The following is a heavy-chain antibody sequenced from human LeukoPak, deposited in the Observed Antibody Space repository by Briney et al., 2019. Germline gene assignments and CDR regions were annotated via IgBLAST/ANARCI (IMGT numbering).Heavy chain of an antibody. CDR2: MNPNSGNT. D-gene: IGHD6-6*01. J-gene: IGHJ4*02. CDR3: ARVNSFGIRIAARRVFDY. Sequence: ASVKVSCKASGYTFTSYDINWVRQATGQGLEWMGWMNPNSGNTGYAQKFQGRVTITGNTSISTAYMELSSLRSDDTAGYYCARVNSFGIRIAARRVFDYWGQGTLVTVSS. CDR1: GYTFTSYD. V-gene: IGHV1-8*03.